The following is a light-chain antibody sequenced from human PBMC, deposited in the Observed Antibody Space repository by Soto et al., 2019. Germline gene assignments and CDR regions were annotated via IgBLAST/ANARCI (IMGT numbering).Light chain of an antibody. J-gene: IGKJ1*01. CDR3: QQYYTTPWT. Sequence: DIVMTQSPDSLAVSLGERATINCKSSQSVLYSSNNKYYLAWYQQKPGQPPKALIYWASTRESGVPDRFSGTGPGTDFTLTISSLQAEDVAVYYCQQYYTTPWTFGQGTKVAIK. V-gene: IGKV4-1*01. CDR1: QSVLYSSNNKYY. CDR2: WAS.